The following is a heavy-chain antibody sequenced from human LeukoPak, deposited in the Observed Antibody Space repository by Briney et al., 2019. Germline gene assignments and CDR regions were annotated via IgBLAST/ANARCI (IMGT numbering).Heavy chain of an antibody. Sequence: GGSLRLSCAASGFIFRTYAMSWVRQAPGKGLEWVSTIGDNGDSTYYADSVKGRFTISRDNSKNTLYLQMNSLRAEDTAVYYCAKDPHIRIAVAGSLHWGQGTLVTVSS. CDR2: IGDNGDST. CDR3: AKDPHIRIAVAGSLH. D-gene: IGHD6-19*01. CDR1: GFIFRTYA. J-gene: IGHJ4*02. V-gene: IGHV3-23*01.